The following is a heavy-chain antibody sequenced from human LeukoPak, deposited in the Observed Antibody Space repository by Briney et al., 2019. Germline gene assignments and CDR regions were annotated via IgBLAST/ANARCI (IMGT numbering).Heavy chain of an antibody. D-gene: IGHD2-15*01. V-gene: IGHV5-51*01. J-gene: IGHJ4*02. Sequence: GESLKISCKGSGYNFTNHWIGWVRPMPGKGLQWMGIIYPGDSDTRYNPSFEGQVIISADKSMSNAYLQWSSLKASDTAMYYCARQIQGPRGCSGYSCYSAPFDYWGQGTLVTVSS. CDR2: IYPGDSDT. CDR1: GYNFTNHW. CDR3: ARQIQGPRGCSGYSCYSAPFDY.